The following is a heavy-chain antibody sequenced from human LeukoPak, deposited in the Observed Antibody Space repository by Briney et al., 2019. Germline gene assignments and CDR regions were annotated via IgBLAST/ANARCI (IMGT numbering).Heavy chain of an antibody. V-gene: IGHV1-18*01. J-gene: IGHJ4*02. D-gene: IGHD3-10*01. CDR3: ARDLHDTYYYGSGSYSYYFDY. CDR2: ISAYNGNT. CDR1: GYTFTSYG. Sequence: ASVKVSCKASGYTFTSYGISWVRQAPGQGLEWMGWISAYNGNTNYARKLQGRVTMTTDTSTSTAYMELRSLRSDDTAVYYCARDLHDTYYYGSGSYSYYFDYWGQGTLVTVSS.